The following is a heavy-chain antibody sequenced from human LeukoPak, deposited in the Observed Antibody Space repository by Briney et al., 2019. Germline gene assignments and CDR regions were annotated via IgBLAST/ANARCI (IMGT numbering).Heavy chain of an antibody. CDR1: GGTFSSYA. Sequence: SVKVSCKASGGTFSSYAISWVRQAPGQGLEWMGRIIPILGIANYAQKFQGRVTITADKSTSTAYMELSSLRSEDTAVYYCARDRHIVMVTAIHDAFDIWGQGTMVTVSS. V-gene: IGHV1-69*04. D-gene: IGHD2-21*02. J-gene: IGHJ3*02. CDR3: ARDRHIVMVTAIHDAFDI. CDR2: IIPILGIA.